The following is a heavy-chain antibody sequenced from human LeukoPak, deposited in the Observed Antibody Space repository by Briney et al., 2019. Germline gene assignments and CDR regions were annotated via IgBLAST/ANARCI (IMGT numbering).Heavy chain of an antibody. CDR2: ISSSSAYI. J-gene: IGHJ3*02. CDR3: ARPLGYCSGGHCYYAFDI. V-gene: IGHV3-11*03. CDR1: GFTFSDHY. D-gene: IGHD2-15*01. Sequence: PGGSLRLSCAASGFTFSDHYMSWIRQAPGKGLEWLSYISSSSAYIHYADSVKGRFTISRDNTKNSLYLQMNSLRADDTAVYYCARPLGYCSGGHCYYAFDIWGQGTMVTVSS.